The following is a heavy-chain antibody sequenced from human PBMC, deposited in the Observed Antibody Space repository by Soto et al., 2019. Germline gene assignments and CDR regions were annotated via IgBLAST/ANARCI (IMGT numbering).Heavy chain of an antibody. Sequence: PGGSLRLSCAASGFIFTNYGIHWVRQAPGKGLEWVAVISYDGTNKHYADSVKGRFTISRDNSKNTVFLQMNSLRAEDTAVYYCAKDEPSSSWGQGTLVTVSS. D-gene: IGHD6-13*01. V-gene: IGHV3-30*18. CDR2: ISYDGTNK. J-gene: IGHJ4*02. CDR3: AKDEPSSS. CDR1: GFIFTNYG.